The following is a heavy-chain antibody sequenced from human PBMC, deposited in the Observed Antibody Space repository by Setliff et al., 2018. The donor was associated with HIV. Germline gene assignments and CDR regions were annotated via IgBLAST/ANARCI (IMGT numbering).Heavy chain of an antibody. J-gene: IGHJ4*02. V-gene: IGHV1-18*01. Sequence: ASVKVSCKASGYSFTTSGVSWVRQAPGQGLEWMGWINIRSGNTNYAQKFQGRVTMTTDTSTSTAYMGLTSLRSDDTAVYYCARQLSNSLDFWGQGALVTVSS. CDR1: GYSFTTSG. CDR3: ARQLSNSLDF. CDR2: INIRSGNT. D-gene: IGHD7-27*01.